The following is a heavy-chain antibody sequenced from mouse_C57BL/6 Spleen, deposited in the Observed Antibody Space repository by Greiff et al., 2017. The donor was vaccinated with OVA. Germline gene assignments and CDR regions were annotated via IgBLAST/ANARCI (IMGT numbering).Heavy chain of an antibody. CDR1: GYTFTDHT. J-gene: IGHJ4*01. Sequence: VKLVESDAELVKPGASVKISCKVSGYTFTDHTIHWMKQRPEQGLEWIGYIYPRDGSTKYNEKFKGKGTLTAEQSSSTAYMQLNSLTSEDSAVYFCARHRDYDAGDYYAMDYWGQGTSVTVSS. CDR3: ARHRDYDAGDYYAMDY. CDR2: IYPRDGST. V-gene: IGHV1-78*01. D-gene: IGHD2-4*01.